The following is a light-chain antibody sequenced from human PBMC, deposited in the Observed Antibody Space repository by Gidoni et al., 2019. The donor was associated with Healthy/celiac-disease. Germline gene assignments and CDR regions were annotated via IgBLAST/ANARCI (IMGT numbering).Light chain of an antibody. Sequence: QPVLPQPPSASGTPVPRVTISCSASSSNIGSNYVYWYQQHPGTAPKLIIYSNNQRPSGVPDRFSGSKSGTSASRAISGLRSEDEADYDCAAWDDSLSGAVFGGGTQLTVL. CDR3: AAWDDSLSGAV. CDR2: SNN. CDR1: SSNIGSNY. V-gene: IGLV1-47*02. J-gene: IGLJ7*01.